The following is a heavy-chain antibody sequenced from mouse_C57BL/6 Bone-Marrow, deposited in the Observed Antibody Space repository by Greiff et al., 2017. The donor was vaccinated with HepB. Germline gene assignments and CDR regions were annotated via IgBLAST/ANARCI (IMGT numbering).Heavy chain of an antibody. J-gene: IGHJ2*01. D-gene: IGHD1-1*01. CDR1: GYTFTSYW. CDR2: IYPSDSET. Sequence: QVQLQQPGAELVRPGSSVKLSCKASGYTFTSYWMDWVKQRPGQGLEWIGNIYPSDSETHYNQKFKDKATLTVDKSSSTAYMQLSSLTSEDSAVYYCAIITTGAYYFDYWGQGTTLTVSS. CDR3: AIITTGAYYFDY. V-gene: IGHV1-61*01.